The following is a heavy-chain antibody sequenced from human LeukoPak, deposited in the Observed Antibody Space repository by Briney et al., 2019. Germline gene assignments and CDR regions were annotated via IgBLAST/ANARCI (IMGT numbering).Heavy chain of an antibody. V-gene: IGHV4-30-2*01. Sequence: SETLSLTCTVSGGSISSGGYYWSWIRQPPGKGLEWIGYIYYSGSTYYNPSLKSRVTISVDTSKNQFSLKLSSVTAADTAVYYCARGYYYGSVTQTPDYWGQGTLVTVSS. CDR2: IYYSGST. J-gene: IGHJ4*02. D-gene: IGHD3-10*01. CDR3: ARGYYYGSVTQTPDY. CDR1: GGSISSGGYY.